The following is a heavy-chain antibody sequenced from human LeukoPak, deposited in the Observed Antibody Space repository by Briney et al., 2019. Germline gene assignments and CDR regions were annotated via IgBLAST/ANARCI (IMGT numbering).Heavy chain of an antibody. CDR2: IYRSGST. D-gene: IGHD6-19*01. CDR1: GDSVSSTHW. J-gene: IGHJ4*02. Sequence: SETLSLTCTVSGDSVSSTHWWSWVRQPPGKGLEWIGEIYRSGSTNDNPSLKSRVTVSVDQSKNQFSLKLTSVTAADTAVYYCARRQWGAVGFDYWGQGNLVTVSS. V-gene: IGHV4-4*02. CDR3: ARRQWGAVGFDY.